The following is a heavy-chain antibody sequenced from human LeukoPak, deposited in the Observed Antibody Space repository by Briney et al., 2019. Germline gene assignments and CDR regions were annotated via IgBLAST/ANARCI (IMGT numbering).Heavy chain of an antibody. D-gene: IGHD3-10*01. CDR1: GFTFSNYA. V-gene: IGHV3-30*01. J-gene: IGHJ4*02. CDR2: ISSGGTYE. CDR3: ARDSTYYYDSGSSGPHYFDN. Sequence: GKSLRLSCAASGFTFSNYAMHWVRQVPGKGLEWVSLISSGGTYEYYADSVKGRFTISRDNSKNTLYLQLNSLRAEDTAVYYCARDSTYYYDSGSSGPHYFDNWGQGTLVTVSS.